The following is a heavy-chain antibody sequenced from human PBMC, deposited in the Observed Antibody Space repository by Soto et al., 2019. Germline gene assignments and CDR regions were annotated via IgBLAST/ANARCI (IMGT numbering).Heavy chain of an antibody. CDR3: ARDPKTSGGQHWAFNYFDS. CDR2: ISYDGTNK. J-gene: IGHJ4*02. V-gene: IGHV3-30-3*01. D-gene: IGHD7-27*01. Sequence: GSLRLSCAASGFSFSISPMHWVRQAPGKGPEWVALISYDGTNKFYADSVKGRFTISRDNSKSTLYLQVDSLRPEDAAVYYCARDPKTSGGQHWAFNYFDSWGQGTRVTVSS. CDR1: GFSFSISP.